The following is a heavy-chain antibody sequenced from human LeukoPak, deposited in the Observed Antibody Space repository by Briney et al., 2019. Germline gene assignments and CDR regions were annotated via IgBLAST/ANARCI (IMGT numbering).Heavy chain of an antibody. J-gene: IGHJ4*02. Sequence: QPGGSLRLSCAASGFTFSSYAMSWVRQAPGKGLEWVSAISGSGGSTYYADSVKGRFTISRDNSKNTLYLQMNSLRAEDTAVYYCAKDLWPYYDFWSGPFDYWGQGTLVTVSS. CDR2: ISGSGGST. D-gene: IGHD3-3*01. CDR3: AKDLWPYYDFWSGPFDY. V-gene: IGHV3-23*01. CDR1: GFTFSSYA.